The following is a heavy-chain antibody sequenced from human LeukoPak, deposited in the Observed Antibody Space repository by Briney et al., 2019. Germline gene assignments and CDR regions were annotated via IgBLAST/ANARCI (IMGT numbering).Heavy chain of an antibody. CDR3: ARGRYILMVTPNFDY. J-gene: IGHJ4*02. CDR2: INPSGGVT. D-gene: IGHD2-21*02. V-gene: IGHV1-46*01. Sequence: ASVKVSCKASGYTFANYYMHWVRQAPGQGLEWMGIINPSGGVTSYAQRFQGRVTMTRDMSTSTDYMELSSLKSEETAVYYCARGRYILMVTPNFDYWGQGTLVTVSS. CDR1: GYTFANYY.